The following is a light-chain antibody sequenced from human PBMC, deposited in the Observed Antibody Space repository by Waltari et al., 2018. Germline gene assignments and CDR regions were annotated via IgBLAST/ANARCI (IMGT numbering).Light chain of an antibody. CDR2: DAS. Sequence: AIQLTQSPSSLPASVGDRVTITCRASQGINSALAWYQQKPGKAPKLLIYDASSLESGVPSRFSGSGYGTDFTLTISSLQPEDFATYYCQQFKSFLITFGQGTRLEIK. J-gene: IGKJ5*01. CDR3: QQFKSFLIT. CDR1: QGINSA. V-gene: IGKV1-13*02.